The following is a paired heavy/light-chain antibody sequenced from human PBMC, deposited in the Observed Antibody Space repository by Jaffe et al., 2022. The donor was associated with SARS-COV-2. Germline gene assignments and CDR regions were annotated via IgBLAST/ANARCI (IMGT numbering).Heavy chain of an antibody. CDR2: INYSGGSI. D-gene: IGHD3-22*01. J-gene: IGHJ4*02. CDR1: GFTVSNYG. V-gene: IGHV3-23*04. Sequence: EVQLVESGGGLVQPGGSLRLSCAASGFTVSNYGMFWVRQPPGKGPEWVSGINYSGGSIFYADSVKGRFTISRDGSKNTLYLQMNNLRAEDTARYYCAKAYSSGFYSYFENWGQGTPVTVSS. CDR3: AKAYSSGFYSYFEN.
Light chain of an antibody. V-gene: IGKV3-20*01. CDR2: ATS. Sequence: EIVLTQSPGTLSLSPGERATLSCRASQSVISGHLAWYQQKPGQAPRLLIYATSNRATGIPDRFSGSGSGTDFILTISRLEPADFAVYYCQQYGSSPLTFGQGTKLEIK. CDR1: QSVISGH. J-gene: IGKJ2*01. CDR3: QQYGSSPLT.